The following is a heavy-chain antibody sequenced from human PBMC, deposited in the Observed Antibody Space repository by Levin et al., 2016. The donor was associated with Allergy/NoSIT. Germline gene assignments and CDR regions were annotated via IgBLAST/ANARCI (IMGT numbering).Heavy chain of an antibody. Sequence: WIRQPPGKAPEWLSLIYWNGDMRHSPSLRSRLTISMDTSKNQVVLTMTNMDPADTATYYCAHKENTAGTTFDYWGQGTLVTVSS. D-gene: IGHD2/OR15-2a*01. J-gene: IGHJ4*02. CDR3: AHKENTAGTTFDY. CDR2: IYWNGDM. V-gene: IGHV2-5*01.